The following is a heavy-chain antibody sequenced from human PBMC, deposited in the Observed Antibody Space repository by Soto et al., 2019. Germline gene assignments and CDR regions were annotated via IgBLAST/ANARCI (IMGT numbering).Heavy chain of an antibody. V-gene: IGHV3-74*01. CDR2: INSDGSGT. CDR1: GFTFSNYL. Sequence: PGGSMRLSGAASGFTFSNYLMHWVRQAPGKGLVWVSRINSDGSGTNYADSVKGRFTISRDNTKNTLYVQLRSLRTEDTAVYYCARGDISGDDLYSKYAMDVWGQGTTVTVSS. J-gene: IGHJ6*02. D-gene: IGHD2-21*02. CDR3: ARGDISGDDLYSKYAMDV.